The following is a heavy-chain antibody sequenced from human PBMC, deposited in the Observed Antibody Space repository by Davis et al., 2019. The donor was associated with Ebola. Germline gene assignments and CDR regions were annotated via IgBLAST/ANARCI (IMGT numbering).Heavy chain of an antibody. CDR3: ARGHFFGSGSSPFQH. J-gene: IGHJ1*01. D-gene: IGHD3-10*01. Sequence: MPGGSLRLSCTVSGGSVSSGSYYWSWIRQPPGKGLEWIGYIYYSGSTNYNPSLKSRVTISVDTSKNQFSLKLSSVTAADTAVYYCARGHFFGSGSSPFQHWGQGTLVTVSS. V-gene: IGHV4-61*01. CDR1: GGSVSSGSYY. CDR2: IYYSGST.